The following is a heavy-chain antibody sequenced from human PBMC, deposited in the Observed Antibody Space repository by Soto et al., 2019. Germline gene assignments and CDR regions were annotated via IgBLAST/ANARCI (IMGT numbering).Heavy chain of an antibody. Sequence: QVQLQESGPGLVKPSETLSLTCTVSGGSISSYYWSWIRQPPGKGLEWIGYIYYSGSTNYNPSLKSRVTISVDTSTNQFALKLSSVTAADTAVYYCARDRQYSYGQGVGFDYWGQGTLVTVSS. J-gene: IGHJ4*02. CDR3: ARDRQYSYGQGVGFDY. D-gene: IGHD5-18*01. V-gene: IGHV4-59*01. CDR1: GGSISSYY. CDR2: IYYSGST.